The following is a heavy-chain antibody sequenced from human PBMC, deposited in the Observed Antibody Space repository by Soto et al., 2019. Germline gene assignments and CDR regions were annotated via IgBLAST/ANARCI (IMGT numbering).Heavy chain of an antibody. D-gene: IGHD3-16*02. CDR2: ISGSGGST. CDR1: GLNCRNHA. V-gene: IGHV3-23*01. CDR3: AKDGDYIWGSYRWRAPFAS. J-gene: IGHJ4*02. Sequence: PGRLQRHSKAAAGLNCRNHAMSWVRQAPGKGLEWVSAISGSGGSTYYADSVKGRFTISRDNSKNTLYLQMNSLRAEDTAVYYCAKDGDYIWGSYRWRAPFASWGQGTLVPVSS.